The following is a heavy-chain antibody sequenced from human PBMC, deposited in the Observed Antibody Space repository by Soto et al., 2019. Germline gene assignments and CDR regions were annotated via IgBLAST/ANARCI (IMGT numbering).Heavy chain of an antibody. Sequence: QLQLQESGPGLVKPSETLSLTCTSSGDSISDSSFYWAWIRQPPGKGLEWIGSIYYKGYTKYNPSLESRVTITIDTSRNQFSLRLSSVPAADTAVYFCARHPDYGGNYYYYGMDVWGPGTTVIVSS. V-gene: IGHV4-39*01. J-gene: IGHJ6*02. D-gene: IGHD4-17*01. CDR2: IYYKGYT. CDR1: GDSISDSSFY. CDR3: ARHPDYGGNYYYYGMDV.